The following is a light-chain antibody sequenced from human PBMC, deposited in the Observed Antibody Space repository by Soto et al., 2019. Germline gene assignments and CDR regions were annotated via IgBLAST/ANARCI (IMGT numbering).Light chain of an antibody. CDR2: RSS. V-gene: IGKV1-5*03. CDR3: QQYNTYSQT. J-gene: IGKJ2*01. CDR1: HSISTG. Sequence: DIQMTQSPSTLSASVGDRVTITCRAGHSISTGLAWFQQKPGKAPKLLIYRSSILESGVPSRFSGSGSGTEFTLTISSLQPDDFATYYCQQYNTYSQTLGLGTKVDIK.